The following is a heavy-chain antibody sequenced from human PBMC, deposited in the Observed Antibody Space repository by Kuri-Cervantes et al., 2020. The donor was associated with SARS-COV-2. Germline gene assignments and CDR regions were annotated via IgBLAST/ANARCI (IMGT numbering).Heavy chain of an antibody. CDR2: ISYDGSNN. CDR3: ERELVFFEY. Sequence: GGSLRLPCAASGFTFSSYTMHWVRKAPGKGLEWVAVISYDGSNNYYADSVKGRFTISRDNSKNTLYLQMNSLRAEDTAVYYCERELVFFEYWGQGTLVTVSS. CDR1: GFTFSSYT. V-gene: IGHV3-30-3*01. J-gene: IGHJ4*02.